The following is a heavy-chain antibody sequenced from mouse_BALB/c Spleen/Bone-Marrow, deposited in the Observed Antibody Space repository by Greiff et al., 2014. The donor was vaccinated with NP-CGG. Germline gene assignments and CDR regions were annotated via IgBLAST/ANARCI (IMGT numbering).Heavy chain of an antibody. V-gene: IGHV14-3*02. D-gene: IGHD1-1*02. J-gene: IGHJ4*01. CDR3: TSCGSYEGGAMDY. CDR1: GFNIKDTF. CDR2: IDPANGIT. Sequence: EVHLVESGAELVKPGASVKLSCTASGFNIKDTFMHWMKQRPEQGLEWNGRIDPANGITKYDPKFQGKATITTDTSSNTAYLQRSSLTYEDAADYYCTSCGSYEGGAMDYWGQGTSVTVSS.